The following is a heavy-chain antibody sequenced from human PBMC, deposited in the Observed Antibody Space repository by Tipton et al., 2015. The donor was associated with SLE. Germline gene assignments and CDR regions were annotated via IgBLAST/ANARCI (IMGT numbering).Heavy chain of an antibody. CDR3: TKGYYFWD. D-gene: IGHD3-3*01. Sequence: SLRLSCAASGFTLSDYAMRWVRQAPGKGLEWVSLIYSGGNTYYTGSVKGRFIISRDSSKNTLYLEMNSLRPEDTAVYYCTKGYYFWDWGQGTLVTVSS. J-gene: IGHJ4*02. CDR2: IYSGGNT. V-gene: IGHV3-23*03. CDR1: GFTLSDYA.